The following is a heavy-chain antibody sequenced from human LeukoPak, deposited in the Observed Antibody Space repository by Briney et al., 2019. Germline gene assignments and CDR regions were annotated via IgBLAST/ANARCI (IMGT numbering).Heavy chain of an antibody. CDR3: ARPTSSSGAFDI. CDR1: GGSISSSSYY. V-gene: IGHV4-39*01. J-gene: IGHJ3*02. CDR2: IYYSGST. Sequence: SETLSLTCTVSGGSISSSSYYWGWIRQPPGKGLEWIGSIYYSGSTYYNPSLKSRDTISVDTSKNQFSLKLSSVTAADTAVYYCARPTSSSGAFDIWGQGTMVTVSS. D-gene: IGHD6-6*01.